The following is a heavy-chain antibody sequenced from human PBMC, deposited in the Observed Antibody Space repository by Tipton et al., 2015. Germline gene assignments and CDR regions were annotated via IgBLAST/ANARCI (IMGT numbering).Heavy chain of an antibody. CDR3: TRDPAYYYGMDV. CDR1: GDSVSSNSDA. V-gene: IGHV6-1*01. J-gene: IGHJ6*02. Sequence: GLVKPSQTLSLTCAISGDSVSSNSDAWNWIRQSPSRGLEWLGRTYYRSKWYYEYSISVKSRVTVTPDTSKNQFSLHLNSVTPEDTAVYYCTRDPAYYYGMDVWGQGTTVTVSS. CDR2: TYYRSKWYY. D-gene: IGHD6-25*01.